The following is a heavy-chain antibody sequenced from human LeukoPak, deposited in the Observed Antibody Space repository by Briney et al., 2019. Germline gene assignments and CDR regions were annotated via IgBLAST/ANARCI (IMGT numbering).Heavy chain of an antibody. V-gene: IGHV4-34*01. CDR2: INHSGST. J-gene: IGHJ5*02. D-gene: IGHD2-2*01. CDR3: ARGPRIYCSSTSCLVGLGFDP. Sequence: SETLSLTCAVYGGSFSGYYWSWIRQPPGKGLKCIGEINHSGSTNYNPSLKSRVTISVDTSKNQFSLKLSSVTAADTAVYYCARGPRIYCSSTSCLVGLGFDPWGQGTLVTVSS. CDR1: GGSFSGYY.